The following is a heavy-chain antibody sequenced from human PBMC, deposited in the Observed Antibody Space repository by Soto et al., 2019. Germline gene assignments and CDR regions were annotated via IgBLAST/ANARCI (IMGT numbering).Heavy chain of an antibody. CDR1: GYTFTGYY. CDR3: ARDRGFILPGPKGWFDP. D-gene: IGHD3-9*01. J-gene: IGHJ5*02. V-gene: IGHV1-2*02. CDR2: INPNSGGT. Sequence: GASVKVSCKASGYTFTGYYMHWVRQAPGQGLEWMGWINPNSGGTNYAQKFQGRVTMTRDTSISTAYMELSRLRSDDTAVYYCARDRGFILPGPKGWFDPWGQGTLVTVSS.